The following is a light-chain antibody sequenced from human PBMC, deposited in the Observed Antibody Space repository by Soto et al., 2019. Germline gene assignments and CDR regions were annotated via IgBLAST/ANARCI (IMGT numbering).Light chain of an antibody. V-gene: IGKV3-15*01. CDR1: RSAASN. CDR2: GSS. CDR3: QQYNYWPWT. J-gene: IGKJ1*01. Sequence: ETVMTQSPATLSVSPGERATLSCRASRSAASNLAWYQHKPGQAPRLLIYGSSTRPTGIPARFSGSGSGTEFTLTISSLHSEDFAIYYCQQYNYWPWTFGQGTKVEIK.